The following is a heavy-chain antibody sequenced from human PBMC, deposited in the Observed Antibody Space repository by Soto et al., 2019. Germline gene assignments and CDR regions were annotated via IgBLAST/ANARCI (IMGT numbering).Heavy chain of an antibody. Sequence: DLEWIGYIYYSGSTYYNPSLKSRVTISVDTSKNHFSLSLSSVTAADTAVYYCARDASGYAAFDIWGQGTMVAVSS. D-gene: IGHD5-18*01. V-gene: IGHV4-31*02. CDR2: IYYSGST. CDR3: ARDASGYAAFDI. J-gene: IGHJ3*02.